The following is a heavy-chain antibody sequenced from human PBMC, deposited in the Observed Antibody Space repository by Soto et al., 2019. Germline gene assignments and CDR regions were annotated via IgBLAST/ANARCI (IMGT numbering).Heavy chain of an antibody. CDR1: GFTFNNYA. CDR3: ARDQLYYNDISGRPLNAFDV. CDR2: ISYNRSNK. D-gene: IGHD3-22*01. J-gene: IGHJ3*01. Sequence: GGSLRLSCAASGFTFNNYAMNWVRRAPGKGLEWVAVISYNRSNKYYADSVKGRFTISRDNSKNTLYLQMNSLRAEDTAVHYCARDQLYYNDISGRPLNAFDVWGQGTMVTVSS. V-gene: IGHV3-30*03.